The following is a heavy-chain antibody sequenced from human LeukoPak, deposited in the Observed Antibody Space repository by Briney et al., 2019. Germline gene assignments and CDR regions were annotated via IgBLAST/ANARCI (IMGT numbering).Heavy chain of an antibody. V-gene: IGHV3-7*01. CDR2: IKQDGSEK. J-gene: IGHJ5*02. CDR3: ARDSSSWNNWFDP. D-gene: IGHD6-13*01. Sequence: GGSLRLSCAASGFTFSSYWMSWVRQAPGKGLEWVANIKQDGSEKYYVDSVKGRFTISRDNAKNSLYLQMDSLRAEDTAVYYCARDSSSWNNWFDPWGQGTLVTVSS. CDR1: GFTFSSYW.